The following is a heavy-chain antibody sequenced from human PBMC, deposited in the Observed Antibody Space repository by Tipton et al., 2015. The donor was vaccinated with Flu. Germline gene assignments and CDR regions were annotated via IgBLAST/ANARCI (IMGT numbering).Heavy chain of an antibody. Sequence: TLSLTCTVSGGSISSYYWSWIRQPPGKGLEWIGYIYYSGSTNYNPSLKSRVTISVDTSKNQFSLKLSSVTAADTAVYYCASDDFWSGYYSYDYYYMDVWGKGTTVTVSS. CDR3: ASDDFWSGYYSYDYYYMDV. V-gene: IGHV4-59*01. CDR2: IYYSGST. J-gene: IGHJ6*03. CDR1: GGSISSYY. D-gene: IGHD3-3*01.